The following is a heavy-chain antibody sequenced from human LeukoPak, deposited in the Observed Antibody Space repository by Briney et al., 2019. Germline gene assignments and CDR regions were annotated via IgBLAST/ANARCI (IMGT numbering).Heavy chain of an antibody. V-gene: IGHV1-69*04. Sequence: SVKVSCKASGGTFSGYAISWVRQAPGQGLEWMGRIIPILGIANYAQKFQGRVTITADKSTSTAYMELSSLRSEDTAVYYCARDLEDFWSGYYEGPDAFDIWGQGTMVIVSS. J-gene: IGHJ3*02. CDR3: ARDLEDFWSGYYEGPDAFDI. CDR2: IIPILGIA. CDR1: GGTFSGYA. D-gene: IGHD3-3*01.